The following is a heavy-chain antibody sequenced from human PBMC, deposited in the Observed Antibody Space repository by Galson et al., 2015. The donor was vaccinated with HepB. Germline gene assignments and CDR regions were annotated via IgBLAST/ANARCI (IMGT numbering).Heavy chain of an antibody. Sequence: PALVKPTQTLTLTCTFSGFSLSTSGVGVGWIRQPPGKALEWLALIYWDDDKRYSPSLKSRLTITKDTSKNQVVLTMTNMDPVDTATYYCAHRRRGSGSSWFTHNNWFDPWGQGTLVTVSS. CDR3: AHRRRGSGSSWFTHNNWFDP. CDR1: GFSLSTSGVG. J-gene: IGHJ5*02. CDR2: IYWDDDK. D-gene: IGHD6-13*01. V-gene: IGHV2-5*02.